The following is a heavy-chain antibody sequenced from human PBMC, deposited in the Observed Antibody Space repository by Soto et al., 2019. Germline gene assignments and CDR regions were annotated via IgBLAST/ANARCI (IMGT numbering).Heavy chain of an antibody. CDR2: IYSGGST. CDR1: GFTVSSNY. Sequence: GGSLRLSCAASGFTVSSNYMSWVRQAPGKGLEWVSVIYSGGSTYYADSVKGRFTISRDNSKNTLYLQMNSLRAEDTAVYYCARIRVVRGVMGYYYYYGMDVWGQGTTVTVSS. CDR3: ARIRVVRGVMGYYYYYGMDV. J-gene: IGHJ6*02. D-gene: IGHD3-10*01. V-gene: IGHV3-53*01.